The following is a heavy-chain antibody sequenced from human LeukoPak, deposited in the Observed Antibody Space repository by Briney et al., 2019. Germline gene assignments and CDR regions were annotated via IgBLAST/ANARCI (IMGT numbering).Heavy chain of an antibody. CDR3: ARARYDILTGYYNGFDY. D-gene: IGHD3-9*01. CDR1: GGSISSSNW. CDR2: IYHSGST. J-gene: IGHJ4*02. V-gene: IGHV4-4*02. Sequence: SETLSLTCAVSGGSISSSNWWSWVRQPPGKGLEWIGEIYHSGSTNYNPSLKSRVTISVDKSKNQFSLKLSSVTAADTAVYYCARARYDILTGYYNGFDYWGQGTLVTVSS.